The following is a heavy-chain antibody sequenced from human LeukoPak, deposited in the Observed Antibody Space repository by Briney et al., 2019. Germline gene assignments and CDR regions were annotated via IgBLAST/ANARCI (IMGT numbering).Heavy chain of an antibody. CDR1: GFTFSDYH. CDR3: AKDSVAGATHYFDH. Sequence: GGSLRLSCAASGFTFSDYHMNWIRQAPGKGLEWISYISPGGHTTYFADSVKGRVTLSRDNAKNSLSLQMNSLRAEDTAVYYCAKDSVAGATHYFDHWGQGTLVAVSS. J-gene: IGHJ4*02. D-gene: IGHD1-26*01. CDR2: ISPGGHTT. V-gene: IGHV3-11*01.